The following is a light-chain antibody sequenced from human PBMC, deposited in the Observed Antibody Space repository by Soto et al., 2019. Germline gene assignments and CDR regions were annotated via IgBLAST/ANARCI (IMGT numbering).Light chain of an antibody. CDR3: SSYTTINTVFL. CDR2: DVT. Sequence: QSALTQPASVSGSPGQSITFSCTGTTSDIGAYNYVSWYQHHPGKAPKLLIYDVTARPSGVSDRFSGSKSGTTASLTISGLQAEDEADYFCSSYTTINTVFLFGGGTKLTVL. J-gene: IGLJ3*02. V-gene: IGLV2-14*03. CDR1: TSDIGAYNY.